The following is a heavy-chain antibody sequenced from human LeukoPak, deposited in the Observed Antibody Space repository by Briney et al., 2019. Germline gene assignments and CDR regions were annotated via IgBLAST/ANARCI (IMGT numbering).Heavy chain of an antibody. Sequence: PGGSLRLSCAASGFTFSSYGMHRVRQAPGKGLEWVAFIRYDGSNKYYADSVKGRFTISRDNAKNSLYLQMNSLRAEDTAVYYCARDRDFWSGYYSLDFDYWGQGTLVTVSS. V-gene: IGHV3-30*02. J-gene: IGHJ4*02. D-gene: IGHD3-3*01. CDR1: GFTFSSYG. CDR3: ARDRDFWSGYYSLDFDY. CDR2: IRYDGSNK.